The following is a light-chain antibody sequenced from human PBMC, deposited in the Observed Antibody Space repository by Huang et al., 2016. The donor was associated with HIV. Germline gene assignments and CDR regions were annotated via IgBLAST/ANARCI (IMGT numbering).Light chain of an antibody. Sequence: EIVLTQSPGTLSLSPGERATLSCRASQNANNNYIGWYQQKGGQAPRLLLYDASNRATGIPDRFSGSGSGTDFNLIISRLEPEDSAMYYCQQYDSSPGTFGQGTKVEIK. J-gene: IGKJ1*01. CDR2: DAS. V-gene: IGKV3-20*01. CDR3: QQYDSSPGT. CDR1: QNANNNY.